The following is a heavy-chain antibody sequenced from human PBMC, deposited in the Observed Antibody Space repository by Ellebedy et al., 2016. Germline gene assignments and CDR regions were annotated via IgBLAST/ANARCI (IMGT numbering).Heavy chain of an antibody. CDR3: ARDLVTMALRFYYFGMDV. J-gene: IGHJ6*02. Sequence: GESLKISXAASGFTFSDYYMSWIRQAPGKGLEWVSTITRSGDGTYYADSVKGRFTISRDNAKNSLYLQMNSLRAEDTAVYYCARDLVTMALRFYYFGMDVWGQGTTVTVSS. CDR1: GFTFSDYY. CDR2: ITRSGDGT. V-gene: IGHV3-11*04. D-gene: IGHD3-10*01.